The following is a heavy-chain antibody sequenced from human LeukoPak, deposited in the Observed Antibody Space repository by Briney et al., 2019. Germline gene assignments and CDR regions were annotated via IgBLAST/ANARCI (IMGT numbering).Heavy chain of an antibody. CDR3: ARDRDDSGSYHFDY. J-gene: IGHJ4*02. D-gene: IGHD1-26*01. CDR1: GGSFSGYY. Sequence: SETLSLTCAVYGGSFSGYYWSWIRQPPGKGLEWIGEINHSGSTNYNPSLKSRVTISVDTSKNQFSLKLSSVTAADTAVYYCARDRDDSGSYHFDYWGQGTLVTVSS. V-gene: IGHV4-34*01. CDR2: INHSGST.